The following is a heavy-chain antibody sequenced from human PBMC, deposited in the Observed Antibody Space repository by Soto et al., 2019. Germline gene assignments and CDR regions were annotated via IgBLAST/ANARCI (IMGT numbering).Heavy chain of an antibody. D-gene: IGHD1-26*01. CDR2: ISYDGSNK. CDR1: GFTFSSYG. Sequence: QVQLVESGGGVVQPGRSLRLSCAASGFTFSSYGMHWVRQAPGKGLEWVAVISYDGSNKYYADSVKGRFTISRDNSKNTLYLQMNSLRAEDTAVYYCAKGSSSGSYPDYWGQGTLVTVSS. J-gene: IGHJ4*02. V-gene: IGHV3-30*18. CDR3: AKGSSSGSYPDY.